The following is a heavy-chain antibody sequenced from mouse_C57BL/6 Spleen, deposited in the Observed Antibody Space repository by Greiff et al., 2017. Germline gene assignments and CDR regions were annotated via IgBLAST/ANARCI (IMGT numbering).Heavy chain of an antibody. CDR1: GFNIKNTY. Sequence: VQLKESVAELVRPGASVKLSCTASGFNIKNTYMHWVKQRPEQGLEWIGRIDPANGNTKYAPKFQGKATITADTSSNTAYLQLSSLTSEDTAIYYSARFGYYGSSYVEAMDYWGQGTSVTVSS. CDR2: IDPANGNT. J-gene: IGHJ4*01. D-gene: IGHD1-1*01. CDR3: ARFGYYGSSYVEAMDY. V-gene: IGHV14-3*01.